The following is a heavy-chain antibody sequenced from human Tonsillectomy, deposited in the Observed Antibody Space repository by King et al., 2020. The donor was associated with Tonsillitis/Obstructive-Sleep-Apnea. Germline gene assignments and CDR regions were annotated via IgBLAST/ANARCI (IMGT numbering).Heavy chain of an antibody. CDR2: IWDDGSNK. Sequence: VQLVESGGGVVQPGRSLRLSCAASGFTFSSYGMHWVRQAPGKGLEWVAVIWDDGSNKYYADSVKGRFTISRDNSNNTLYLQMNSLRAEDTAVYYCAKVGPGYWYFDLWGRGTLVTVSS. V-gene: IGHV3-33*06. CDR3: AKVGPGYWYFDL. CDR1: GFTFSSYG. J-gene: IGHJ2*01. D-gene: IGHD1-14*01.